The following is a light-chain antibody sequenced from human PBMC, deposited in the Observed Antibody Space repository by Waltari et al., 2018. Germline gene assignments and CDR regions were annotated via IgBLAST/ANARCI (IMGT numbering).Light chain of an antibody. CDR2: DAS. CDR1: QTVDTY. J-gene: IGKJ4*01. Sequence: ELVLTQSPAALSLSPGESATLPCRASQTVDTYLAWYQQKPGQSPRLRIYDASNRATGLPARFSGGGSGTDFTLTISSLEPEDFALYYCQQHSSWPLTFGGGTEVEIK. CDR3: QQHSSWPLT. V-gene: IGKV3-11*01.